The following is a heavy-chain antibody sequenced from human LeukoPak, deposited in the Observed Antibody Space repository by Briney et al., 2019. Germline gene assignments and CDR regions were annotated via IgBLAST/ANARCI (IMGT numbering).Heavy chain of an antibody. J-gene: IGHJ4*02. CDR1: GGSFSGYY. Sequence: SETLSLTCAVYGGSFSGYYWSRIRQPPGKGLEWIGEINHSGSTNYNPSLKSRVTISVDTSKNQFSLKLSSVTAADTAVYYCTSLESHSSGENFDYWGQGTLVTLSS. CDR2: INHSGST. CDR3: TSLESHSSGENFDY. V-gene: IGHV4-34*01. D-gene: IGHD3-22*01.